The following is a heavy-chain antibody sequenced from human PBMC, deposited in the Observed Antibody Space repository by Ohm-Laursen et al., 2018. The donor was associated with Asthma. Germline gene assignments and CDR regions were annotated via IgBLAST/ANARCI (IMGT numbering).Heavy chain of an antibody. CDR1: GGSISPGSYF. CDR2: IYYSGNT. Sequence: SETLSLTCTVSGGSISPGSYFWGWVRQPPGKGLEWMGSIYYSGNTYYNPSLNSRVTISFDTSKSHFSLKLSSVTAADTAVYFCARHWGSPSGRNWFESWGQGTLVTVSS. CDR3: ARHWGSPSGRNWFES. J-gene: IGHJ5*01. D-gene: IGHD1-26*01. V-gene: IGHV4-39*01.